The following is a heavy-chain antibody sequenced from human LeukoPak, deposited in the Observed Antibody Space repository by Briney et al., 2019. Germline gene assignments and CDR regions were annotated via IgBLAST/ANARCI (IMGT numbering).Heavy chain of an antibody. J-gene: IGHJ4*02. CDR3: AKDDSMTLDHFDY. D-gene: IGHD4-11*01. V-gene: IGHV3-23*01. CDR1: GFTFKNCY. Sequence: GGSLRLSCVASGFTFKNCYMSWVRQARGKGLEWVSGMNYSGGHKYYADSVKGQFTISRDSSKNTLSLQMNSLTTEDTAVYYCAKDDSMTLDHFDYWGQGALVTVSS. CDR2: MNYSGGHK.